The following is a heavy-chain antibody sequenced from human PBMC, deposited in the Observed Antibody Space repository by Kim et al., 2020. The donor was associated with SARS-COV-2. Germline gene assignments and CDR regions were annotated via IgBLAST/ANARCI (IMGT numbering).Heavy chain of an antibody. J-gene: IGHJ5*02. D-gene: IGHD4-17*01. CDR2: IYYSGST. CDR1: GGSISSSSYY. CDR3: AREKQDYGDYPSWFDP. V-gene: IGHV4-39*07. Sequence: SETLSLTCTVSGGSISSSSYYWGWIRQPPGKGLEWIGSIYYSGSTYYNPCLKSRVTISVDTSKNQFSLKLSSVTAADTAVYYCAREKQDYGDYPSWFDPWGQGTLVTVSS.